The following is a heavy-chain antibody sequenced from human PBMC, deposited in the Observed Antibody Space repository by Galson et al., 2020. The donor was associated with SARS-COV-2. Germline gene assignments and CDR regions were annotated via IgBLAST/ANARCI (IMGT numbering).Heavy chain of an antibody. D-gene: IGHD3-10*01. J-gene: IGHJ4*02. CDR3: ARTDTIEYYYGAGTEHVVDY. CDR2: ISAYNDNT. V-gene: IGHV1-18*01. CDR1: GYTFTSYG. Sequence: ASVQVSCKASGYTFTSYGISWVRQAPGQRLEWMGWISAYNDNTKYAQNPQGRVTMTTDTSTATAYMELRSLRSDDTAVFYCARTDTIEYYYGAGTEHVVDYWGQGSLVTVSS.